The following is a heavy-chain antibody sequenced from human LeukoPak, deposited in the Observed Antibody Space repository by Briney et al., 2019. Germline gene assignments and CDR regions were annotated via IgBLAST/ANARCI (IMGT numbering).Heavy chain of an antibody. Sequence: GGSLRLSCTASGFTSWVRQAPGKGLEWVSAISGSGGSTYYADSVKGRFTISRDNSKNTLYLQMNSLRAEDTAVYYCAKDREGPGGDYWGQGTLVTVSS. CDR2: ISGSGGST. V-gene: IGHV3-23*01. CDR1: GFT. CDR3: AKDREGPGGDY. D-gene: IGHD3-16*01. J-gene: IGHJ4*02.